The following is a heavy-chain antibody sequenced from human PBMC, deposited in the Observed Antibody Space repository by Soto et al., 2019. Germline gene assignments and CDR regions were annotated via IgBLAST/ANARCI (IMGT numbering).Heavy chain of an antibody. D-gene: IGHD2-15*01. CDR1: GYTFTSYG. CDR3: ASSPRGYCSGGSCYLY. V-gene: IGHV1-18*01. CDR2: ISAYNGNT. J-gene: IGHJ4*02. Sequence: QVQLVQSGAEVKKPGASVKVSCKASGYTFTSYGISWVRQAPGQGLEWMGWISAYNGNTNYAQKLQGRVTTTTHTPTSKDYMELRSLRSDDTAVYYCASSPRGYCSGGSCYLYWGQGTLVTVSS.